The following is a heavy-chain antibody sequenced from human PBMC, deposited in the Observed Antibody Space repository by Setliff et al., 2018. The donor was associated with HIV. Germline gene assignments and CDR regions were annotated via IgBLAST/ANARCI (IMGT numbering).Heavy chain of an antibody. CDR2: IYSSGAT. CDR3: ARQGNIVVVTSFDY. V-gene: IGHV4-4*07. Sequence: LSLTCSVSGDSFSIHYWNWIRQPAGKGLEWIGRIYSSGATSYNPSLRSRVTMSVDTSKNQLSLTLDSMTAADTAVYYCARQGNIVVVTSFDYWGQGTLVTVSS. J-gene: IGHJ4*02. CDR1: GDSFSIHY. D-gene: IGHD2-21*02.